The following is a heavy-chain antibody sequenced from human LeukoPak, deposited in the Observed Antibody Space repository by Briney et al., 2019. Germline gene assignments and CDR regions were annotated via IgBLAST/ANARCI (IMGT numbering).Heavy chain of an antibody. J-gene: IGHJ4*02. CDR2: IKHSGST. V-gene: IGHV4-34*01. CDR1: GGSFSGYY. Sequence: PSETLSLTCAVYGGSFSGYYWSWIRQPPGKGLEWIGEIKHSGSTNYNPSLKSRVTISVDTSKNQFSLKLRSVTAADTAVYYCARAGWFGELRATFDYWGQGTLVTVSS. D-gene: IGHD3-10*01. CDR3: ARAGWFGELRATFDY.